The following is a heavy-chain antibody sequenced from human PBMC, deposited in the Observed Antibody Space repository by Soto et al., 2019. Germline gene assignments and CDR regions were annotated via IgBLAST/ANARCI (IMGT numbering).Heavy chain of an antibody. Sequence: GGSLRLSCAASGFTFSSYSMNWVRQAPGKGLEWVSSISSSSSYIYYADSVKGRFTISRDNAKNSLYLQMNSLRAEDTAVYYCARDHLVVPAANGRGDYWGQGTLVTVSS. CDR2: ISSSSSYI. D-gene: IGHD2-2*01. J-gene: IGHJ4*02. CDR3: ARDHLVVPAANGRGDY. CDR1: GFTFSSYS. V-gene: IGHV3-21*01.